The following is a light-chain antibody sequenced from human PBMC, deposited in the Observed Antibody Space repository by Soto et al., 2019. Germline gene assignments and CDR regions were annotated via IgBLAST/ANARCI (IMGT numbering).Light chain of an antibody. Sequence: EMVLTQSPGTLSLSPGERATLSCRASQSVSNNYLAWYQQKPGQAPRLLFYGASSRAAGIPDRFSGSGSGTDFTLTISSLEPEDFAVYYCQEYGSSRTFGQGTKVEIK. V-gene: IGKV3-20*01. CDR2: GAS. CDR1: QSVSNNY. J-gene: IGKJ1*01. CDR3: QEYGSSRT.